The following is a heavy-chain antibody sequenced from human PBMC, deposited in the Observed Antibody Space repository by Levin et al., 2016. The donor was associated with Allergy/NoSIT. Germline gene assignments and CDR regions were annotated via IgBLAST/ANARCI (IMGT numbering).Heavy chain of an antibody. J-gene: IGHJ4*02. V-gene: IGHV3-30*18. CDR2: VSSDGTKK. CDR3: ANSQRDDSGFYLFDY. D-gene: IGHD3-22*01. Sequence: WIRQPPGKGLEWVALVSSDGTKKYYADSVKGRFTISRGNAKNTIFLQMDSLRPEDTAIYYCANSQRDDSGFYLFDYWGQGTLVTVSS.